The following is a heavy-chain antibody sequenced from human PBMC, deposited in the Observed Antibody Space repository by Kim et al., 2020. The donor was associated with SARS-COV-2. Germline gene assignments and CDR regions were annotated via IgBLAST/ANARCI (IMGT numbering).Heavy chain of an antibody. D-gene: IGHD5-18*01. Sequence: ASVKVSCKASGYTFTNYDINWVRQATGQGLERMGWMNPNSGNTGYAQKFQGRVTMTRNTSISTAYMELSSLRSEDTAVYYCGRYSGPRGGDTAMVTTHDYYYYGMDVWGQGTTVTVSS. CDR2: MNPNSGNT. V-gene: IGHV1-8*01. CDR3: GRYSGPRGGDTAMVTTHDYYYYGMDV. CDR1: GYTFTNYD. J-gene: IGHJ6*02.